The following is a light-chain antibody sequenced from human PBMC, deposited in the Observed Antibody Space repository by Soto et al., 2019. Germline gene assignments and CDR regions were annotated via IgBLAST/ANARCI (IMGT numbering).Light chain of an antibody. V-gene: IGKV3-15*01. J-gene: IGKJ2*01. Sequence: EIVMTQSPATLSVSPGERATLSCRASQSVGGNLAWYQQRPGRAPRLLIYDASTRATDIPARFSGSGSGTEFTLTISSLQSEDFALYYCQQYNNWPLYTFGQGNTLEIK. CDR1: QSVGGN. CDR2: DAS. CDR3: QQYNNWPLYT.